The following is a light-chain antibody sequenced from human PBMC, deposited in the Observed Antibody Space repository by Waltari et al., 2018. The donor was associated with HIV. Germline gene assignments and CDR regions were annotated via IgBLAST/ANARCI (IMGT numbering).Light chain of an antibody. J-gene: IGLJ2*01. CDR2: GNN. CDR3: QSYDSSLVI. Sequence: QSVLTQPPSVSGAPGQRVTISCTGSRSTVGAGSAVHWYQQLPGPTPKLLIYGNNNRPSGVPDRFSGSKSGTSASLAITGLQADDEADYYCQSYDSSLVIFGGGTKLTVL. V-gene: IGLV1-40*01. CDR1: RSTVGAGSA.